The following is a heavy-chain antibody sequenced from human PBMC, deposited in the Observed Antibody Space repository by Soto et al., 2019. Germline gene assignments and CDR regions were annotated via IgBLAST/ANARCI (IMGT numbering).Heavy chain of an antibody. CDR1: GYSFTSYW. J-gene: IGHJ6*02. V-gene: IGHV5-10-1*01. CDR3: AGQMGYCSGGSCYQLYGMDV. Sequence: GESLKISCKGSGYSFTSYWISWERQMPGKGLEWMGRIDPSDSYTNYSPSFQGHVTISADKSISTAYLQWSSLKASDTAMYYCAGQMGYCSGGSCYQLYGMDVWGQGTTVTVSS. D-gene: IGHD2-15*01. CDR2: IDPSDSYT.